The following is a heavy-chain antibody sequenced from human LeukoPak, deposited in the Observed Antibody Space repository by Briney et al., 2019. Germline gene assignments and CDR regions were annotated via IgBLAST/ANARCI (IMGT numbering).Heavy chain of an antibody. CDR3: TGGNSDWLDP. CDR2: IYYSGST. CDR1: GGSISSGGYY. Sequence: PSETLSLTCTVSGGSISSGGYYWSWIRQHPGKGLEWIGYIYYSGSTYYNPSLKSRVTISVDTSKNQFSLKLSSVTAADTAVYYCTGGNSDWLDPWGQGTLVTVSS. J-gene: IGHJ5*02. D-gene: IGHD4-23*01. V-gene: IGHV4-31*03.